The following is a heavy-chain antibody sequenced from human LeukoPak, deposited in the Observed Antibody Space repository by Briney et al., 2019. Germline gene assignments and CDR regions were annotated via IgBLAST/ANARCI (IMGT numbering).Heavy chain of an antibody. CDR3: AKGYKYGHY. V-gene: IGHV3-30*18. Sequence: GGSLRLSCAASGFTFSSYGMHWVRQAPGKGLEWVAVISYDGSNKYYADSVKGRFTISRDNAKNIRYLQMNGLRAEDTAVYYCAKGYKYGHYWGQGSLVTVSS. CDR2: ISYDGSNK. D-gene: IGHD5-24*01. CDR1: GFTFSSYG. J-gene: IGHJ4*02.